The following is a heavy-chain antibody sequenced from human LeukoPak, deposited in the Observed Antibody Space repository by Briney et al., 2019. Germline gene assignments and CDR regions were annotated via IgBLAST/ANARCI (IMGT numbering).Heavy chain of an antibody. Sequence: GGSLRLSCAASGFTFSSYRMNWGRQAPGKGLEWVSHISTSSSIIYYADSVEGRFTISRDNAKNSLYLQMNSLRDEDTAVYYCARKGIGNWGSDYWGQGTLVTVSS. CDR1: GFTFSSYR. CDR2: ISTSSSII. V-gene: IGHV3-48*02. CDR3: ARKGIGNWGSDY. D-gene: IGHD7-27*01. J-gene: IGHJ4*02.